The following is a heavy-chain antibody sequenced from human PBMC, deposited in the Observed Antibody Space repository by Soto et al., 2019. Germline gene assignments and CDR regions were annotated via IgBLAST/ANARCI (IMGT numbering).Heavy chain of an antibody. Sequence: PSETLSLTCTVSGGSISSSSYYWGWIRQPPGKGLEWIGSIYYSGSTYYNPSLKSRVTISVDTSKNQFSLKLSSVTAADTSVYYCARQGSEVDIGILNWFDPWGQGTLVTVSS. V-gene: IGHV4-39*01. CDR2: IYYSGST. J-gene: IGHJ5*02. D-gene: IGHD5-12*01. CDR3: ARQGSEVDIGILNWFDP. CDR1: GGSISSSSYY.